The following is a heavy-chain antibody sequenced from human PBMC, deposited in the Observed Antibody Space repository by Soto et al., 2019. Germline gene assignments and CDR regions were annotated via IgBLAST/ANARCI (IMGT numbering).Heavy chain of an antibody. J-gene: IGHJ6*02. V-gene: IGHV2-70*01. D-gene: IGHD2-15*01. CDR1: GFSLSTSGMC. CDR2: IDWDDDK. Sequence: SGPTLVNPTQTLTLTCTFSGFSLSTSGMCVSWISQPPGKALEWLALIDWDDDKYYSTSLKTRLTISKDTSKNQVVLTMTNMDPVDTATYYCARGRFYSRTYYYGMDVWGQGTTVTVSS. CDR3: ARGRFYSRTYYYGMDV.